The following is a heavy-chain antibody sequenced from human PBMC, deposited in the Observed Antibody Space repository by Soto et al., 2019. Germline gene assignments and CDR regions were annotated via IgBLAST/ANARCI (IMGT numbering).Heavy chain of an antibody. CDR3: ATRTGVPYYYYGMDV. J-gene: IGHJ6*02. V-gene: IGHV1-69-2*01. CDR1: GYTFTDYY. D-gene: IGHD1-1*01. Sequence: ASVKVSCKVSGYTFTDYYIPWVQQAPVKGLEWMGLVDPEDGETIYAEKFQGRVTITADTSTDTAYMELSSLRSEDTAVDYCATRTGVPYYYYGMDVWGQGTTVKVSS. CDR2: VDPEDGET.